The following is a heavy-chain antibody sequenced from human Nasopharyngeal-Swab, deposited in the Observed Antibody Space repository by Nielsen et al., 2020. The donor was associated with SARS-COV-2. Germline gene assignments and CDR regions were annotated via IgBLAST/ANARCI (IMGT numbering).Heavy chain of an antibody. V-gene: IGHV3-15*01. CDR3: AKDTRVASGWYRRYYYYGMDV. CDR1: GFTFSNAW. D-gene: IGHD6-19*01. CDR2: IKSKTDGGTT. Sequence: GESLKISCAASGFTFSNAWMSWVRQAPGKGLEWVGRIKSKTDGGTTDYAAPVKGRFTISRDDSKNTLYLQMNSLKTEDTAVYYCAKDTRVASGWYRRYYYYGMDVWGQGTTVTVSS. J-gene: IGHJ6*02.